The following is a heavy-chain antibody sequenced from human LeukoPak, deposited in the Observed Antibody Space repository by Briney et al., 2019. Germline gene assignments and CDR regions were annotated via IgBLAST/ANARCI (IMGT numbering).Heavy chain of an antibody. Sequence: PGGSLRLSCAASGFTFSSYSMNWVRQAPGKGLEWVSSISSSSSYIYYADSVKGRFTSSRDNSKNTLYLQMNSLRAEDTAVYYCAKDRPHPSVEPTNFDYWGQGTLVTVSS. V-gene: IGHV3-21*04. J-gene: IGHJ4*02. D-gene: IGHD5/OR15-5a*01. CDR1: GFTFSSYS. CDR3: AKDRPHPSVEPTNFDY. CDR2: ISSSSSYI.